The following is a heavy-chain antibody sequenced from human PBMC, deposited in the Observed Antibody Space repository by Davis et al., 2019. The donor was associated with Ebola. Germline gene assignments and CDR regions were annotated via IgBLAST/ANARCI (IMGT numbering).Heavy chain of an antibody. J-gene: IGHJ5*02. Sequence: ASVQVSCKASGGTFSSYAISWVRQAPGQGLEWMGRINPNSGGTNYAQKFQGRVTMTRDTSISTAYMELSRLRSEDTAVYYCARGIAAAGGPWGQGTLVTVSS. CDR2: INPNSGGT. CDR1: GGTFSSYA. D-gene: IGHD6-13*01. CDR3: ARGIAAAGGP. V-gene: IGHV1-2*06.